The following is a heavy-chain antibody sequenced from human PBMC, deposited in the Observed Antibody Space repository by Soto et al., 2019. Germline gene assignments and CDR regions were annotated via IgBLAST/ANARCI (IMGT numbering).Heavy chain of an antibody. CDR3: ARSNFWSGDYLGYGMDV. D-gene: IGHD3-3*01. J-gene: IGHJ6*02. CDR2: INPSGGTA. CDR1: GYTFTTYY. Sequence: QVQLVQSGAEVKKPGASVQVSCKASGYTFTTYYIHWVRQAPGQGLEWMGVINPSGGTASYAQTFQGRATLTRDTSTSIVYMELSSLRSEDTAFYYCARSNFWSGDYLGYGMDVWGQGTPVIVSS. V-gene: IGHV1-46*01.